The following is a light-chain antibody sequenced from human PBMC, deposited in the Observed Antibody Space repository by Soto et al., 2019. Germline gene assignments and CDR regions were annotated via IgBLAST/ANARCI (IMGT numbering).Light chain of an antibody. V-gene: IGKV1-5*01. Sequence: DIQMTQSPSTLSASVGDRVTITCRASQSISSWLAWYQQXXXXAPKLLIYDASSLESGVPSRFSGSGSGTEFTLTISSLQPDDFATYYCQQYNSYWRTFGQGTKVEIK. CDR2: DAS. CDR3: QQYNSYWRT. CDR1: QSISSW. J-gene: IGKJ1*01.